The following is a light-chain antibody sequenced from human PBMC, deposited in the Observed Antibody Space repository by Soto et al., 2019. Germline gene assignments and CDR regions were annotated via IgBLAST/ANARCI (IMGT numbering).Light chain of an antibody. V-gene: IGKV1-39*01. Sequence: QVTQYHRYVSASVGDRVPITCRASQSISSYLNWYQQKPGKAPKLLIYAASSLQSGVPSRFSGSGSGTDFSRTISSLQPEDFATYYCQQSYSTPMPFGQGTSVDIK. CDR3: QQSYSTPMP. CDR1: QSISSY. CDR2: AAS. J-gene: IGKJ1*01.